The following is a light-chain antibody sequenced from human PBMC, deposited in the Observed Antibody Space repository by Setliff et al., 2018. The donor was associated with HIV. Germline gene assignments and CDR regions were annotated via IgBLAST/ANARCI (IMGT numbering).Light chain of an antibody. CDR2: GSN. CDR1: SSNLGAGYD. J-gene: IGLJ1*01. Sequence: QSVLTQPPSVSGAPGQRVTISCTGSSSNLGAGYDVHWYQQPPGTAPKLLIYGSNNRPSGVPDRFSGSKSGTSASLAITGLQAEDEGDYFCQSYDNGLSGGNVFGTGTKVTVL. V-gene: IGLV1-40*01. CDR3: QSYDNGLSGGNV.